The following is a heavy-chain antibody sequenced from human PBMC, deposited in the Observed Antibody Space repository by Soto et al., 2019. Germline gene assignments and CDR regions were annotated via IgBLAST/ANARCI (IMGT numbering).Heavy chain of an antibody. D-gene: IGHD6-19*01. CDR1: GGSFSGYY. CDR3: ERFSGSYYYAMDV. V-gene: IGHV4-34*01. J-gene: IGHJ6*02. Sequence: SGTLSLTCAVYGGSFSGYYWSWIRQPPGKGLEWIGEINHSGVTNYKPSLKRRVTISVDTSKNQFSLQLKSVTAADTALYYCERFSGSYYYAMDVRGQGSTVTVSS. CDR2: INHSGVT.